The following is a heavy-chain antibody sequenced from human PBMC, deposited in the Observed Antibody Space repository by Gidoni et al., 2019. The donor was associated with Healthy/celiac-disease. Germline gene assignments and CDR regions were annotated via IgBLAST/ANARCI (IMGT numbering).Heavy chain of an antibody. CDR1: GFTFSSYA. Sequence: EVQLVESGGGLVQPGGSLRLSCSASGFTFSSYAMHGVRQAPGKRLEYVSAISSNGGSTYYADSVKGRFTISRDNSKNTLYLQMSSLRAEDTAVYYCVKDLYIVGRHRGGGPNDYWGQGTLVTVSS. V-gene: IGHV3-64D*06. J-gene: IGHJ4*02. CDR3: VKDLYIVGRHRGGGPNDY. CDR2: ISSNGGST. D-gene: IGHD1-26*01.